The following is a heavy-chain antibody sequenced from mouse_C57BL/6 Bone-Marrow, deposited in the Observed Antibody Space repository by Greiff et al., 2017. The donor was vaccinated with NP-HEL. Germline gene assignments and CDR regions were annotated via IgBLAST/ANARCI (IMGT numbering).Heavy chain of an antibody. J-gene: IGHJ4*01. CDR2: FYPGSGSI. CDR1: GYTFTEYT. V-gene: IGHV1-62-2*01. CDR3: AKSNFYYYAMDY. D-gene: IGHD2-5*01. Sequence: VQLQESGAELVKPGASVKLSCKASGYTFTEYTIHWVKQRSGQGLEWIGWFYPGSGSIKYNEKFKDKATLTADKSSSTVYMELSRLTSEDSAVYFCAKSNFYYYAMDYWGQGTSVTVSS.